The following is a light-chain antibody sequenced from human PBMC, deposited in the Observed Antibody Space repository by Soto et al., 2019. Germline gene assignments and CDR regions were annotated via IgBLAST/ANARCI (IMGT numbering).Light chain of an antibody. CDR3: QQYDNP. J-gene: IGKJ4*01. CDR1: RHIRNY. Sequence: QMTQSPSSLTASVRDRVTITCQASRHIRNYLNWYQQKPGKAPQLMIHYSSTLAKGVPSRFSGRGSGTNLNLTISGLQHEDAATYYCQQYDNPFGGGTKVE. V-gene: IGKV1-33*01. CDR2: YSS.